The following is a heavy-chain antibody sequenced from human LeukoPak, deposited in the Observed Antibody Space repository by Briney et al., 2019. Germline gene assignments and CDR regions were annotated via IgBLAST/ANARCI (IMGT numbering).Heavy chain of an antibody. D-gene: IGHD3-22*01. CDR1: GFTFSSYA. CDR2: ISGSGGST. CDR3: AKVYYYDSSGRKGPHDAFDI. V-gene: IGHV3-23*01. Sequence: HSGGSLRLSCAASGFTFSSYAMSWVRQAPGKGLEWVSDISGSGGSTYYADSVKGRFTISRDNSKNTLYLQMNSLRAEDTAVYYCAKVYYYDSSGRKGPHDAFDIWGQGTMVTVSS. J-gene: IGHJ3*02.